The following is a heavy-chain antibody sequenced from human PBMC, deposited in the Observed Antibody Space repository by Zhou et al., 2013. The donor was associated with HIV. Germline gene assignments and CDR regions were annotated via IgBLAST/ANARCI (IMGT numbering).Heavy chain of an antibody. CDR2: ISTFKGDT. Sequence: QPQLVQSGIEVKKPGASVKVSCKASGYIFTSYGFSWVRQAPGHGLEWMGWISTFKGDTIYAQTLQGRVTLTTETSTTTAFMELRSLRSDDTAVYYCARDAGWFHLPNYYYGLDVWGQGTTVIVSS. CDR1: GYIFTSYG. D-gene: IGHD3-16*01. J-gene: IGHJ6*02. V-gene: IGHV1-18*01. CDR3: ARDAGWFHLPNYYYGLDV.